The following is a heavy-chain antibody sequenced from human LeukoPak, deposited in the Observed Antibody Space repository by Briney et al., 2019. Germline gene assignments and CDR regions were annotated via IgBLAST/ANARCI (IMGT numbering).Heavy chain of an antibody. J-gene: IGHJ4*02. CDR1: GFSIRSSW. D-gene: IGHD1-26*01. CDR3: ARDPAWEAIDY. V-gene: IGHV3-7*01. Sequence: GGSLRLSCAVSGFSIRSSWMSWVRQTPGKGLEWVADMNEDGSGTYYVDSVKGRFTVSRDNAKNSLYLQMSSLRAEDTAGYYCARDPAWEAIDYWGQGTLVTVSS. CDR2: MNEDGSGT.